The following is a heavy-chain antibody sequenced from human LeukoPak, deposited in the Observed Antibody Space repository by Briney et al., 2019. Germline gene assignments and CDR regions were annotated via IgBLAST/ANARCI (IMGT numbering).Heavy chain of an antibody. V-gene: IGHV1-2*02. D-gene: IGHD3-10*01. CDR3: ARSVSLRGAADY. CDR1: GYTFTGYY. J-gene: IGHJ4*02. CDR2: INPNSGGT. Sequence: ASVKVSCKASGYTFTGYYMHWVRQAPGQGLEWMGWINPNSGGTNYAQKFQGRVTMTRDTSISTVYMELSRLRSDDTAVYYCARSVSLRGAADYWGQGTLVTVSS.